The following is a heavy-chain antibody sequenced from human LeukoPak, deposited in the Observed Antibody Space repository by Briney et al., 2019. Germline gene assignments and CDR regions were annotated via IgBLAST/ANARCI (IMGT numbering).Heavy chain of an antibody. CDR2: ISAHNGNT. V-gene: IGHV1-18*01. CDR3: ARDSPSLGYYYD. CDR1: GYTFTSYG. Sequence: ASVKVSCKASGYTFTSYGISWVRQAPGQGLEWMGWISAHNGNTNYAQKLQGRVTMTTDTSTSTAYMELRSLRSDDTAVYYCARDSPSLGYYYDWGQGTLVTVSS. D-gene: IGHD3-22*01. J-gene: IGHJ4*02.